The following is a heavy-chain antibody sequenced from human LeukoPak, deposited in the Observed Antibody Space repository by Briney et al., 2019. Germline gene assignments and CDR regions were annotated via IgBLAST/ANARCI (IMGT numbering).Heavy chain of an antibody. CDR2: ISAYNGNT. CDR3: ARDRWGHVDTAMVRVLDY. Sequence: EASVKVSCKASGYTFTSYGISWVRQAPGQGLEWMGWISAYNGNTNYAQKLQGRVTMTTDTSTSTAYMELRSLRSDDTAVYYCARDRWGHVDTAMVRVLDYWGQGTLVTVSS. V-gene: IGHV1-18*01. J-gene: IGHJ4*02. D-gene: IGHD5-18*01. CDR1: GYTFTSYG.